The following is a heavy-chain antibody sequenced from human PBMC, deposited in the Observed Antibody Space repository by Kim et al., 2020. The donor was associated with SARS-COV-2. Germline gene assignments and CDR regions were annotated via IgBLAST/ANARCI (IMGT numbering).Heavy chain of an antibody. Sequence: GGSLRLSCAASGFTFSSYAMHWVRQAPGKGLEWVAVISYDGSNKYYADSVKGRFTISRDNSKNTLYLQMNSLRAEDTAVYYCARDGRVGYNWNYELLGNWFDPWGQGTLVTVSS. J-gene: IGHJ5*02. CDR2: ISYDGSNK. V-gene: IGHV3-30-3*01. CDR3: ARDGRVGYNWNYELLGNWFDP. CDR1: GFTFSSYA. D-gene: IGHD1-7*01.